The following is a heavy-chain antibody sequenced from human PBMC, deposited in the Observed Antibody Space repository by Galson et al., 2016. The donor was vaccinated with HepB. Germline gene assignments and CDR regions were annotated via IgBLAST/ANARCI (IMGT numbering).Heavy chain of an antibody. CDR2: IYWNDDK. V-gene: IGHV2-5*01. CDR3: SRRTLHAGHWTFDY. Sequence: PALVKPTQTLTLTCTFSGFSLSTSGVGVGWIRQPPGEALEWLALIYWNDDKRYSPSLKSSFSITKDTSKNQVVLTMTNMDPVDTATYHCSRRTLHAGHWTFDYWGQGTLVTVSS. D-gene: IGHD1-1*01. CDR1: GFSLSTSGVG. J-gene: IGHJ4*02.